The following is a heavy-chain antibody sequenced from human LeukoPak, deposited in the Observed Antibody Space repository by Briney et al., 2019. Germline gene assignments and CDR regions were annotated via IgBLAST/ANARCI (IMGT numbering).Heavy chain of an antibody. Sequence: SETLSLTCTVSGGSISSYYWSWIRQPPGKGLEWIGYIYYSGSTNYSPSLKSRVTISVDTSKNQFSLKLSSVTAADTAVYYCARIPYDSSGWYGLDYWGQGTLVTVSS. CDR1: GGSISSYY. J-gene: IGHJ4*02. V-gene: IGHV4-59*08. D-gene: IGHD6-19*01. CDR2: IYYSGST. CDR3: ARIPYDSSGWYGLDY.